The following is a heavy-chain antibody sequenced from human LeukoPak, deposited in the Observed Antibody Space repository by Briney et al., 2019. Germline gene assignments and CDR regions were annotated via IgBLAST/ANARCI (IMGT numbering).Heavy chain of an antibody. Sequence: PSETLSLTCAVYGGSFSGYYWSWIRQPPGKGLEWIGEINHSGSTNYNPSLKSRVTISVDTSKNQFSLKLSPVTAADTAVYYCASFGDYDSSGYAPAVDYWGQGTLVTVSS. D-gene: IGHD3-22*01. CDR1: GGSFSGYY. CDR2: INHSGST. CDR3: ASFGDYDSSGYAPAVDY. V-gene: IGHV4-34*01. J-gene: IGHJ4*02.